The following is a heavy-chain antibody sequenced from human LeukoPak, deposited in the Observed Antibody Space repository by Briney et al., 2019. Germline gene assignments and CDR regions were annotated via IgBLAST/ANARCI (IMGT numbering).Heavy chain of an antibody. Sequence: SETLSLTGTVSTYSISSHDYWGWIRQPPGKGLEWIGSAYHSGSTYYNPSLKSRVTISVDTSKNQFSLRLTSVTAADTAVYYCAKTGDLAAGYYYYYYYMDVWGKGTTVTISS. J-gene: IGHJ6*03. V-gene: IGHV4-38-2*02. CDR1: TYSISSHDY. CDR2: AYHSGST. CDR3: AKTGDLAAGYYYYYYYMDV. D-gene: IGHD6-13*01.